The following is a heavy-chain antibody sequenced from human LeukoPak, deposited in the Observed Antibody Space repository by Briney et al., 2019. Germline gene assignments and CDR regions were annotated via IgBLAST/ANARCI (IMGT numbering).Heavy chain of an antibody. CDR3: ARAVGPFDY. Sequence: PGGSLRLSCVASGFPFSSYGMHWVRQAPGRGLEWVAVIWYDGSNKYYADSMKGRFTISRDNSKNMLYLQMNSLRAEDTGVYYCARAVGPFDYWGQGTLVTVSS. CDR2: IWYDGSNK. V-gene: IGHV3-33*01. D-gene: IGHD1-26*01. CDR1: GFPFSSYG. J-gene: IGHJ4*02.